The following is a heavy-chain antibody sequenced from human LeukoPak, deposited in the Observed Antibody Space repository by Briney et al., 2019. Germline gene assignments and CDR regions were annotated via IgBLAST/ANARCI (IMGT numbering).Heavy chain of an antibody. CDR1: GGSISSNNW. J-gene: IGHJ4*02. CDR2: IYHSGSP. Sequence: SETLSLTCAVSGGSISSNNWWGWVRQPPGKGLEWIGEIYHSGSPNYNPTLKSRVTISVDKSRNHFSLNLSSVTAADTAVYYCARVNINNWHSCDYWGQGTLVTVSS. CDR3: ARVNINNWHSCDY. V-gene: IGHV4-4*02. D-gene: IGHD1-1*01.